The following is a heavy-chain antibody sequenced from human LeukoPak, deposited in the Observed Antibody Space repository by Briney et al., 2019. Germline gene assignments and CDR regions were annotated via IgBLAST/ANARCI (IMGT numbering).Heavy chain of an antibody. CDR1: GYSFTTYW. J-gene: IGHJ5*02. V-gene: IGHV5-51*01. Sequence: GESLKISCKGSGYSFTTYWIGWVRQMPGKGLEWMGIIYPGDSDTRYSPSFQGQVTISADKSISTAYLQWSSLKASDTAMYYCARHKDCSSTSCYSLSWFDPWGQGTLVTVSS. D-gene: IGHD2-2*01. CDR2: IYPGDSDT. CDR3: ARHKDCSSTSCYSLSWFDP.